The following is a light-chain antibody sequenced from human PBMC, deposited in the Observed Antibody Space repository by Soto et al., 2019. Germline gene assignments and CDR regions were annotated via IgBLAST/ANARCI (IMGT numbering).Light chain of an antibody. CDR2: GTS. V-gene: IGKV3-20*01. CDR3: QQYGNSRWT. CDR1: QSVSSSY. J-gene: IGKJ1*01. Sequence: EIVLTQSPDTLSLSPGERATLSCRASQSVSSSYLAWYQQTPGQAPRLLIYGTSNRATGIPDRFSGSGSGTDVTLTISRLEPQDFVVYYCQQYGNSRWTFGQATKVSIK.